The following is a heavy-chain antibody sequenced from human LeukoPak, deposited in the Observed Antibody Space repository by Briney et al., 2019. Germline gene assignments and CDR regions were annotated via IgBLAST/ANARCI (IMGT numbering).Heavy chain of an antibody. CDR3: ARRSITMVRGVKEYFDY. V-gene: IGHV5-51*01. J-gene: IGHJ4*02. CDR1: GYSFTSYW. D-gene: IGHD3-10*01. Sequence: GGSLKISCKASGYSFTSYWIGWVRQMPGKGLEWMGIIYPGDSDTRYSPSFQGQVTISADKSISTAYLQWSSLKASDTAMYYCARRSITMVRGVKEYFDYWGQGTLVTVSS. CDR2: IYPGDSDT.